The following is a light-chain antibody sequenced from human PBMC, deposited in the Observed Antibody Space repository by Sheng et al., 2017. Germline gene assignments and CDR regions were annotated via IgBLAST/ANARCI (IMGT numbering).Light chain of an antibody. V-gene: IGLV2-23*02. CDR2: EIT. J-gene: IGLJ2*01. CDR1: SSDVGSYNF. Sequence: QSALTQPASVSGSPGQSITISCTGTSSDVGSYNFVSWYQHHPGKAPKVMIYEITKRPSGVSDRFSGSRSGNTASLTISGLQAEDEADYYCCSYTDSGSLVFGVGTKLTV. CDR3: CSYTDSGSLV.